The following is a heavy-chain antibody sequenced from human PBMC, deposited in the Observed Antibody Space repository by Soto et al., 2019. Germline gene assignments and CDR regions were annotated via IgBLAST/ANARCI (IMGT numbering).Heavy chain of an antibody. V-gene: IGHV6-1*01. Sequence: QVQLQQSGPGLVKPSQTLSLTCAISGDSVSTNSATWDWIRQSPSRGLEWLGRTYYRSKWYNDSAVSVKGRLTINPDPPNPQPSLQPNSTPPEATALYYCARLIGNSWFDSWGQGSLVTVAS. J-gene: IGHJ5*01. CDR1: GDSVSTNSAT. D-gene: IGHD2-8*01. CDR2: TYYRSKWYN. CDR3: ARLIGNSWFDS.